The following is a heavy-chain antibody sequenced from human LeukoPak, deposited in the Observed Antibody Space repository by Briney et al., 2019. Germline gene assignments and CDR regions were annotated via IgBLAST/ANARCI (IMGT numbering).Heavy chain of an antibody. CDR1: GGSFSGYY. Sequence: KPSETLSLTCAVYGGSFSGYYWSWIRQPPGKGLEWIGEINHSGSTNYNPSLKSRVTISVDTSKNQFSLKLSSVTAADTAVYYCARSMHSSSSRWSSYYYGMDVWGQGTTVTVSS. J-gene: IGHJ6*02. V-gene: IGHV4-34*01. CDR3: ARSMHSSSSRWSSYYYGMDV. CDR2: INHSGST. D-gene: IGHD6-6*01.